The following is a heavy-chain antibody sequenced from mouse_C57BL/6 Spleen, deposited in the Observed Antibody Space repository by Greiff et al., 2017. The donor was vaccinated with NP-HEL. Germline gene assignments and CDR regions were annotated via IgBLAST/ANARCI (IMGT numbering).Heavy chain of an antibody. CDR3: ARHEDEGFDY. J-gene: IGHJ2*01. V-gene: IGHV1-62-2*01. Sequence: VVKPGASVKLSCKASGYTFTEYTIHWVKQRSGQGLEWLGWFYPGSGSIKYNEKFKEKATLTADKSSSTVYMELSRLTSEDSAVYCCARHEDEGFDYWGQGTTLTVSS. CDR1: GYTFTEYT. CDR2: FYPGSGSI.